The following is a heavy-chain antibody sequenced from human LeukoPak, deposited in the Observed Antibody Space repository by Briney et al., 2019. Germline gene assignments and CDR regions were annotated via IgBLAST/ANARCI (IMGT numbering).Heavy chain of an antibody. D-gene: IGHD6-19*01. CDR3: CGSGWFAGPFGY. J-gene: IGHJ4*02. V-gene: IGHV4-39*07. CDR1: DDFISSGSYY. CDR2: IYYSGST. Sequence: SETPSLTCTVSDDFISSGSYYWAWIRQPPGEGLEWIGSIYYSGSTYYNPSLNSRVTISVDTSKNQFSLKLTSVTAADTAVYYCCGSGWFAGPFGYWGQGALVTVSS.